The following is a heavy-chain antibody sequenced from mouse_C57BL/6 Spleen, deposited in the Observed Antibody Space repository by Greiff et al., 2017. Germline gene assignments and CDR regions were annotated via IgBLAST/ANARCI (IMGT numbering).Heavy chain of an antibody. CDR2: IYPGDGDT. CDR1: GYAFSSYW. J-gene: IGHJ4*01. V-gene: IGHV1-80*01. CDR3: ARSAYSSPYYDYDGDYAMDY. D-gene: IGHD2-4*01. Sequence: VQLQQSGAELVKPGASVKISCKASGYAFSSYWMNWVKQRPGKGLEWIGQIYPGDGDTNYNGKFKGKATLTADKSSSTAYMQLSSLTSEDSAVYFCARSAYSSPYYDYDGDYAMDYWGQGTSVTVSS.